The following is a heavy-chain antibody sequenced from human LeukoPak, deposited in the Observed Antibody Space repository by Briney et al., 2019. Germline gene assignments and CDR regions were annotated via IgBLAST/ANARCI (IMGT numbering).Heavy chain of an antibody. D-gene: IGHD1-26*01. V-gene: IGHV3-48*02. J-gene: IGHJ3*02. CDR1: GFTLSSYC. CDR3: AREGGYLDAFDI. Sequence: GGSLTLSCAVSGFTLSSYCMNWVRQAPGKGLEWVSYISSSSTIIYDADSVKGRFTISRDNGKNSLYLQMNSLRDEDTAVYYCAREGGYLDAFDISGQGTMVTVSS. CDR2: ISSSSTII.